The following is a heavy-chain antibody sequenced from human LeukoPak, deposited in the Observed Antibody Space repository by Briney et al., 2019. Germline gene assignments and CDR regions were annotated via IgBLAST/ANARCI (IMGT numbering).Heavy chain of an antibody. Sequence: PSETLSLTCTVSGGSISSYYWSWIRQPPGKGLEWIGYIYYSGSTNYNPSLKSRVTISVDTSKNQFSLKLSSVTAADTAVYYCASTAPMVYGGPSYGMDVWGQGTTVTVSS. J-gene: IGHJ6*02. CDR3: ASTAPMVYGGPSYGMDV. D-gene: IGHD2-8*01. CDR1: GGSISSYY. CDR2: IYYSGST. V-gene: IGHV4-59*01.